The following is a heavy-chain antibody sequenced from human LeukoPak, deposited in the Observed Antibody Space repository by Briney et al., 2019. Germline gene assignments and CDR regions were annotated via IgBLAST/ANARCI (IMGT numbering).Heavy chain of an antibody. J-gene: IGHJ4*02. Sequence: ASVKVSCTASGYTFTSYGISWVRQAPGQGLEWMGGIIHIFGTANYAQTFKGRVTITTDESTSTVYMDLSSLRSEDTAVYYCARGIAAAGFFYYWGQGTLVTVSS. CDR1: GYTFTSYG. D-gene: IGHD6-13*01. CDR2: IIHIFGTA. CDR3: ARGIAAAGFFYY. V-gene: IGHV1-69*05.